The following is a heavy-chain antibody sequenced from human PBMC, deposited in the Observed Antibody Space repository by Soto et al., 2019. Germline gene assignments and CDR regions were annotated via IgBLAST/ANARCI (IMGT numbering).Heavy chain of an antibody. Sequence: GESLKITSKGSGYSFTWDWIGSVRQMPGKGLEWMGIIYPGDSDTRYSPSFQGRVTISADKSISTAYLQWSSLKASDTAMYYCARQLYYSSEYLDYWGQGTPVTVSS. CDR3: ARQLYYSSEYLDY. J-gene: IGHJ4*02. CDR1: GYSFTWDW. CDR2: IYPGDSDT. D-gene: IGHD3-22*01. V-gene: IGHV5-51*01.